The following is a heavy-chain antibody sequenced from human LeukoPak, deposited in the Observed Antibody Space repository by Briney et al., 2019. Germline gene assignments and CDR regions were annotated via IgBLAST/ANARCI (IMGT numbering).Heavy chain of an antibody. CDR3: AIKTYYYDSSGYSIDY. Sequence: ASVKVSCKASGYTFTSYAMNWVRQAPGQALEWMGWINTNTGNPTYAQGFTGRFVFSLDTSVSTAYLQISSLKAEDTAVYYCAIKTYYYDSSGYSIDYWGQGTLVTVSS. D-gene: IGHD3-22*01. J-gene: IGHJ4*02. V-gene: IGHV7-4-1*02. CDR2: INTNTGNP. CDR1: GYTFTSYA.